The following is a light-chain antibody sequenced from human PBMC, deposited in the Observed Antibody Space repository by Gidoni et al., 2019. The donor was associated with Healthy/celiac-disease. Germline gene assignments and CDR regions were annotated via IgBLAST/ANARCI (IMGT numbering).Light chain of an antibody. J-gene: IGKJ2*01. V-gene: IGKV4-1*01. Sequence: DIVMTQSPDSLAVSLGERATINCKSSQSVLYSSNNKHYLAWYQQKPGQPPKLLIYWASTRESGVPDRFSGSGSGTDFTLTISSLQAEDVAVYYCQQYYGTPLTSGQGTKLE. CDR2: WAS. CDR3: QQYYGTPLT. CDR1: QSVLYSSNNKHY.